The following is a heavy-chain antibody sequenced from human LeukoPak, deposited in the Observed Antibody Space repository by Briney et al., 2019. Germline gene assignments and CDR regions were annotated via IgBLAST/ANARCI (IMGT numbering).Heavy chain of an antibody. CDR1: GGSISSGDYY. V-gene: IGHV4-30-4*01. J-gene: IGHJ4*02. D-gene: IGHD1-1*01. CDR2: IYYSGST. Sequence: SQTLSLTCTVSGGSISSGDYYWSWIRQPPGKGLEWIGYIYYSGSTYYNPSLKSRVTISVDTSKNQFSLKLSSVTAADTAVYYCARCGFPAVQIDYWGREPWSPSPQ. CDR3: ARCGFPAVQIDY.